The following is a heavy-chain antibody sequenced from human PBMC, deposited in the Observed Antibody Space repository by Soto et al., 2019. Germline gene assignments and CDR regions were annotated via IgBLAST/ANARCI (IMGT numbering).Heavy chain of an antibody. CDR1: GGTFSSYA. V-gene: IGHV1-69*13. D-gene: IGHD3-22*01. Sequence: SVKVSCKASGGTFSSYAISWVRQAPGQGLEWMGGIIPIFGTANYAQKFQGRVTITADESTSTAYMELSSLRSEDTAVYYCARPGDHYYDSSGYFDYWGQGTLVTFSS. CDR2: IIPIFGTA. J-gene: IGHJ4*02. CDR3: ARPGDHYYDSSGYFDY.